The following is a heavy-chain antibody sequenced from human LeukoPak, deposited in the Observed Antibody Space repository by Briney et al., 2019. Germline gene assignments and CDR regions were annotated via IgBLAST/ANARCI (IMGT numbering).Heavy chain of an antibody. CDR3: ARESYSSGWFPIEYFQH. CDR2: IYTSGST. Sequence: SETLSLTCTVSGGSISSYYWSWIRQPAGKGLEWIGRIYTSGSTNHNPSLKSRVTMSVDTSKNQFSLKLSSVTAADTAVYYCARESYSSGWFPIEYFQHWGQGTLVTVSS. CDR1: GGSISSYY. D-gene: IGHD6-19*01. V-gene: IGHV4-4*07. J-gene: IGHJ1*01.